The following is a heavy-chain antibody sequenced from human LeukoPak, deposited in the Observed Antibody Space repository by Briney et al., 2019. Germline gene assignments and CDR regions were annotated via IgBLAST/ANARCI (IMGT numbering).Heavy chain of an antibody. CDR1: GFTFSNYW. Sequence: GGSLRLSCAASGFTFSNYWMHWVRQAPGKGLVWVSRINRDGSSTDYLDSVEGRFTISRDNARNTLYLQMNSLRAEDTAVYYCARVPYVFDLWGQGTMVTVSS. J-gene: IGHJ3*01. CDR3: ARVPYVFDL. V-gene: IGHV3-74*01. CDR2: INRDGSST.